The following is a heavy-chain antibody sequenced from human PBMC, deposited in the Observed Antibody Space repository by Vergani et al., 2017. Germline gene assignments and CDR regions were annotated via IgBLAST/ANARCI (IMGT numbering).Heavy chain of an antibody. CDR2: ISYDGSNK. CDR3: AGSPPCSGGSCYSRN. V-gene: IGHV3-30*03. Sequence: QVQLVESGGGVVQPGRSPRLSCAASGFTFSSYGMHWVRQAPGKGLEWVVVISYDGSNKYYADSVKGRFTISRDNSKNTLYLQMNSLRAEDTAVYYCAGSPPCSGGSCYSRNWGQGTLVTVSS. CDR1: GFTFSSYG. D-gene: IGHD2-15*01. J-gene: IGHJ4*02.